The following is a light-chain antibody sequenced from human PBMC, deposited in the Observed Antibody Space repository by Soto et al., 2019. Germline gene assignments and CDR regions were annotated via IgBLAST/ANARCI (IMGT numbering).Light chain of an antibody. J-gene: IGLJ3*02. Sequence: QSVLTQPPSVSGAPGQRVTISCTGSSSNIGAVYDVHWYQQLPGTAPKLLIYGNSNRPSGVPDRFSGSKSGTLASLAITGLQAEDEADYYCQSYDSSLSGWVFGGGTKLTVL. CDR3: QSYDSSLSGWV. CDR1: SSNIGAVYD. CDR2: GNS. V-gene: IGLV1-40*01.